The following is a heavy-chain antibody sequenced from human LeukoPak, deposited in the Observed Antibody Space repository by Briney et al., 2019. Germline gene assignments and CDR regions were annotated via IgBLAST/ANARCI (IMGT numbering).Heavy chain of an antibody. CDR3: ARVRGGGNAPESYFAY. CDR1: GGTFSSYA. V-gene: IGHV1-69*04. D-gene: IGHD1-1*01. J-gene: IGHJ4*02. Sequence: VSSVKVSCKASGGTFSSYAISWVRQAPGRGLEWMGRIIPIVGIANYAQKFQGRVTITADKSTSTAYMELSSLRSADTAVYYCARVRGGGNAPESYFAYWGQPTLVTVSS. CDR2: IIPIVGIA.